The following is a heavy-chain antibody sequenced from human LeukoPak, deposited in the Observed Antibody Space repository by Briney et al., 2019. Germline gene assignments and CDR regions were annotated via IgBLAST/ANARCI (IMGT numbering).Heavy chain of an antibody. CDR2: INPSGGST. Sequence: ASVKVSCKASGYTFTSYYMHWVRQAPGQGLEWMGIINPSGGSTSYAQKFQGRVTITADESTSTAYMELSSLRSEDTAVYYCARDYSNYYYYGMDVWGQGTTVTVSS. J-gene: IGHJ6*02. CDR1: GYTFTSYY. D-gene: IGHD4-11*01. V-gene: IGHV1-46*01. CDR3: ARDYSNYYYYGMDV.